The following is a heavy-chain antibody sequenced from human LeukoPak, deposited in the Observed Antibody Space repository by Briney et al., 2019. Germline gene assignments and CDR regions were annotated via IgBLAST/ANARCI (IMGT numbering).Heavy chain of an antibody. V-gene: IGHV3-30-3*01. Sequence: PGGSLRLSCAASGFTFSSYAMHWVRQAPGKGLEWVAVISYDGSNKYYADSVKGRFTISRDNSKNTLYLQMNSLRAEDTAVYYCASQTGYSSSWYSFSDYYDSSGYSGFQDYWGQGTLVTVSS. CDR3: ASQTGYSSSWYSFSDYYDSSGYSGFQDY. D-gene: IGHD3-22*01. CDR2: ISYDGSNK. CDR1: GFTFSSYA. J-gene: IGHJ4*02.